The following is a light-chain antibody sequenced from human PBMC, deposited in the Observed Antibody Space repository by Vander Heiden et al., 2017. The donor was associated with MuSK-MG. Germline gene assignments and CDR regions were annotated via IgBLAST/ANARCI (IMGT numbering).Light chain of an antibody. CDR3: GSYVSSNHGV. V-gene: IGLV2-8*01. CDR1: SSDVGGYNY. J-gene: IGLJ1*01. Sequence: QSALTQPPSASGSPGQSVTISCTGTSSDVGGYNYVSWYQQHPGKAPKLMIYEVSKRPSGVPDRFSGSKSGNTASLTVSGLQAEDEAEYYCGSYVSSNHGVFGTGTKLTVL. CDR2: EVS.